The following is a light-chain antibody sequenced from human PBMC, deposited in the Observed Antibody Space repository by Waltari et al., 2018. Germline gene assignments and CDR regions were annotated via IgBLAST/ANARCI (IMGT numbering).Light chain of an antibody. J-gene: IGLJ3*02. V-gene: IGLV3-21*02. Sequence: VLTQPPSVSVAPGQTARISCDADNIGSKSFHWYQQKSGQAPVLVAYDNSDRPTGIPGRFSGSISGNTGTLTISGVEAGDEADYYCQVWDNNNDHRVVFGGGTKLTVL. CDR3: QVWDNNNDHRVV. CDR1: NIGSKS. CDR2: DNS.